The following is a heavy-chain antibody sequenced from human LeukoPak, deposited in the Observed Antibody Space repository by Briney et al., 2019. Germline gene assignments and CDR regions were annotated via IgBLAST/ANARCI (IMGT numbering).Heavy chain of an antibody. V-gene: IGHV4-59*01. CDR2: IYYSGST. J-gene: IGHJ5*02. CDR3: ARAWVTTVTNNNWFDP. D-gene: IGHD4-11*01. Sequence: SETLSLTYTVSGGSISSYYWSWIRQPPGKGLEWIGYIYYSGSTNYNPSLKSRVTISVDTSKNQFSLKLSSVTAADTAVYYCARAWVTTVTNNNWFDPWGQGTLVTVSS. CDR1: GGSISSYY.